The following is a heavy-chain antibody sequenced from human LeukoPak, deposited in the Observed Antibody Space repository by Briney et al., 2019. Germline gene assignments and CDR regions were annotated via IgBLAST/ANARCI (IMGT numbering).Heavy chain of an antibody. CDR2: ISGSGGST. V-gene: IGHV3-23*01. Sequence: PGGSLRLSCAASGFTFSSYAMSWVRQAPGKGLEWVSAISGSGGSTYYADSVKGRFTISRDNSKNTLYLQMNSLRAEDTAVYYCARGKQQLVLALDYWGQGTLVTVSS. CDR1: GFTFSSYA. CDR3: ARGKQQLVLALDY. D-gene: IGHD6-13*01. J-gene: IGHJ4*02.